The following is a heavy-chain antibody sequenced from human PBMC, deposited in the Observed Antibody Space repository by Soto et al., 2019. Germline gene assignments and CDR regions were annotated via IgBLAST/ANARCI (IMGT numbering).Heavy chain of an antibody. V-gene: IGHV3-33*01. CDR1: GFTFSAYA. J-gene: IGHJ4*02. CDR3: ARVASGVSYIDY. CDR2: IWYDGSQK. D-gene: IGHD2-8*02. Sequence: GGSLRLSCTASGFTFSAYAMHWVRQAPGKGLEWVAIIWYDGSQKYYGDSVKGRFTISRDNSKSTLYLLMDSLRADDTAVYYCARVASGVSYIDYWGQGTLVTV.